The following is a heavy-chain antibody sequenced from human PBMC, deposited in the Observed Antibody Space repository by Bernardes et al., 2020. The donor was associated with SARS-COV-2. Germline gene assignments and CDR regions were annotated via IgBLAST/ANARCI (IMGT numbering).Heavy chain of an antibody. CDR1: GYTFTSYD. V-gene: IGHV1-8*01. Sequence: ASVKVSCKASGYTFTSYDINWVRQATGQGLEWMGWMNPNSGNTGYAQKFQGRVTMTRNTSISTAYMELSSLRSEDTAVYYCARADIVATIRPKTYYYYGMDVWGQGTTVTVSS. CDR2: MNPNSGNT. J-gene: IGHJ6*02. CDR3: ARADIVATIRPKTYYYYGMDV. D-gene: IGHD5-12*01.